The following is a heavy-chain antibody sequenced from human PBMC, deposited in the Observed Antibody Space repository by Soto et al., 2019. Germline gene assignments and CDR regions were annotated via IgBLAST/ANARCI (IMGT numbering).Heavy chain of an antibody. D-gene: IGHD3-22*01. Sequence: QVQLVESGGGVVQPGRSLRLSCAASGFTFSSYGMHWVRQAPGKGLEWVAVIWYDGSNKYYADSVKGRFTISRDNSKNTLYLQMNSLRAEDTAVYYCARVESDYYDSRGYYQPLVYWGQGTLVTVSS. J-gene: IGHJ4*02. CDR3: ARVESDYYDSRGYYQPLVY. CDR2: IWYDGSNK. CDR1: GFTFSSYG. V-gene: IGHV3-33*01.